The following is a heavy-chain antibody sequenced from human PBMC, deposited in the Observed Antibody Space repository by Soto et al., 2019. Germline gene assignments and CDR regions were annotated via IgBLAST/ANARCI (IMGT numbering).Heavy chain of an antibody. CDR2: ISSSGSTI. V-gene: IGHV3-48*03. J-gene: IGHJ3*02. Sequence: GESLKISCAASGFTFSSYEMNWVRQAPGKGLEWVSYISSSGSTIYYADSVKGRFTISRDNAKNSLYLQMNSLRAEDTAVYYCARDLPTVTTEGGDAFDIWGQGTMVTGSS. CDR3: ARDLPTVTTEGGDAFDI. D-gene: IGHD4-17*01. CDR1: GFTFSSYE.